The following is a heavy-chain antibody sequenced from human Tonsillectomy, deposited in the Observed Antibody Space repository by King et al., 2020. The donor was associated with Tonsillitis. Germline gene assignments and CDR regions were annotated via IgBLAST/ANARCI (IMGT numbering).Heavy chain of an antibody. CDR1: CYTFTSYG. D-gene: IGHD1-26*01. V-gene: IGHV1-18*01. CDR2: ISAYNGNT. CDR3: ARDSGWSYSFYLDY. Sequence: QLVQSGAEVKKPGASVRVSCKASCYTFTSYGISWVRQAPGQGLEWMGWISAYNGNTDYAQKFQGRVTMTRDTSTSTAYMELRSLRSDDTAVYYCARDSGWSYSFYLDYWGQGTLVTVSS. J-gene: IGHJ4*02.